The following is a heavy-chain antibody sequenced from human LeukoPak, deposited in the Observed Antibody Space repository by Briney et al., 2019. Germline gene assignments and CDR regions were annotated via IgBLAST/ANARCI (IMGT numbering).Heavy chain of an antibody. J-gene: IGHJ4*02. CDR3: VRDQGTPLLSPGH. D-gene: IGHD1-1*01. Sequence: ASVKVSCKASGYTFIDYYIHWVRQAPGQGLQWMGWINPNNGDRNYAQKFKGRVTMTRDTSITTAYMELSSLRSDDTAVYFCVRDQGTPLLSPGHWGQGALVSVSS. V-gene: IGHV1-2*02. CDR2: INPNNGDR. CDR1: GYTFIDYY.